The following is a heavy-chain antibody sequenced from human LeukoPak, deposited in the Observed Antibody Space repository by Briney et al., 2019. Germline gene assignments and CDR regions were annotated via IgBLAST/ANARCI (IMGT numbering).Heavy chain of an antibody. J-gene: IGHJ4*02. Sequence: PGGSLTLSCAASGFTFSSYAMSWVRHAPGQGLDWVSAISGSGGSTYYADSVKGRCTISSDNSKNTLYLQMTSLRAEDTAVYYCAKDLADYYDSSGYYCGFDYWGQGTLVTVSS. CDR2: ISGSGGST. V-gene: IGHV3-23*01. CDR1: GFTFSSYA. CDR3: AKDLADYYDSSGYYCGFDY. D-gene: IGHD3-22*01.